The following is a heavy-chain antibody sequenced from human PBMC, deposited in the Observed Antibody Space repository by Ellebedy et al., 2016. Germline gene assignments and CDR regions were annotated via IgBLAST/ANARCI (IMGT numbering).Heavy chain of an antibody. J-gene: IGHJ2*01. CDR3: ARRTMGLTMTAWYFDL. Sequence: KVSXXGSGYSFTSYWIGWVRQLPGKGLEWMGIIYPGDSDTRYSPSFQGQVTISADKSISTAYLQWSSLKASDTAMYYCARRTMGLTMTAWYFDLWGRGTLVTVSS. D-gene: IGHD1-1*01. CDR2: IYPGDSDT. V-gene: IGHV5-51*01. CDR1: GYSFTSYW.